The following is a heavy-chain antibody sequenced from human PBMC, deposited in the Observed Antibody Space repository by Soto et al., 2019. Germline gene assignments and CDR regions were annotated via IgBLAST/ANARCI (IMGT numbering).Heavy chain of an antibody. CDR1: GGSISSYY. CDR2: IYYSGST. Sequence: PSETLSLTCTVSGGSISSYYWSWIRQPPGKGLEWIGYIYYSGSTNYNPSLKSRVTISVDTSKNQFSLKLSSVTAADTAVYYCARYTAAGPIGGGGYFDYWGQGTLVTVSS. D-gene: IGHD6-13*01. J-gene: IGHJ4*02. CDR3: ARYTAAGPIGGGGYFDY. V-gene: IGHV4-59*08.